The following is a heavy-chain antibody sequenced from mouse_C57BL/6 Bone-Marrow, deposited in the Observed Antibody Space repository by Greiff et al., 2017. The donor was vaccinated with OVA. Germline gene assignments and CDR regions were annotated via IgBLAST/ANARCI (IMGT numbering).Heavy chain of an antibody. Sequence: EVQVVESGGGLVKPGGSLTLSCAASGFTFSDYGMHWVRQAPEKGLEWVAYISSGSITLYYADTVKGRVTISRDNAKNTLFLQMTSLRSEDTAMYYCARINYWYFDVWGTGTTGTVSS. CDR1: GFTFSDYG. CDR2: ISSGSITL. J-gene: IGHJ1*03. CDR3: ARINYWYFDV. V-gene: IGHV5-17*01.